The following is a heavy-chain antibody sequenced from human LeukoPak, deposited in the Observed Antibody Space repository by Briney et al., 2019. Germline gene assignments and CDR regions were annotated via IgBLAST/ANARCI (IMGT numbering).Heavy chain of an antibody. D-gene: IGHD3-10*01. J-gene: IGHJ3*02. CDR2: IYPGDSDT. V-gene: IGHV5-51*01. CDR1: GYSFTSYW. Sequence: PGESLKISCRGSGYSFTSYWIGWVRQMPGKGLEWMGIIYPGDSDTRYSPSFQGQVTISADKSISTAYLQWSSLKASDSAMYYCATNTMFRGIHAFDIWGQGTMVTVSS. CDR3: ATNTMFRGIHAFDI.